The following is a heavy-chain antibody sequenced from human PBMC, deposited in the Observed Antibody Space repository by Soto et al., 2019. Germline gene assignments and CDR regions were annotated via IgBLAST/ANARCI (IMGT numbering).Heavy chain of an antibody. J-gene: IGHJ4*02. V-gene: IGHV1-69*02. CDR3: ARVYYDASGYFDY. Sequence: GASVKVSCKASGGTFSSYTISWVRQAPGQGLEWMGRIIPILGIANYAQKFQGRVTITADKSTSTAYMELSSLRSEDTAVYYCARVYYDASGYFDYWGQGTLVTXSS. CDR1: GGTFSSYT. CDR2: IIPILGIA. D-gene: IGHD3-3*01.